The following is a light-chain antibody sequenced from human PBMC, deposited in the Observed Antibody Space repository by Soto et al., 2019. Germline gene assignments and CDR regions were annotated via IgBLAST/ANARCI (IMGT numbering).Light chain of an antibody. V-gene: IGLV2-14*01. CDR2: EVS. J-gene: IGLJ3*02. CDR1: SSDVGGYKH. Sequence: QSALTQPASVSGSPGQAITIPCTGTSSDVGGYKHVSWYQQHPGKAPKLMIYEVSDRPSGVSNRFSGSKSGNTASLTISGLQAEDEADYFCSSYTSSSTLVFGGGTKLTVL. CDR3: SSYTSSSTLV.